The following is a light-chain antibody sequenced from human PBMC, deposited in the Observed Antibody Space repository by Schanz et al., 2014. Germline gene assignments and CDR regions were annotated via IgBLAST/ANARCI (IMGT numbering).Light chain of an antibody. CDR3: SSFRNTKTVV. CDR2: DVT. Sequence: QSALTQPASVSGSPGQSITISCTGTSSDIGASNYVSWYQKHPGKAPKLMIYDVTYRPSGVSNRFSDSKSGNTASLTISGLQAEDEADYYCSSFRNTKTVVFGGGTKLTVL. V-gene: IGLV2-14*03. J-gene: IGLJ2*01. CDR1: SSDIGASNY.